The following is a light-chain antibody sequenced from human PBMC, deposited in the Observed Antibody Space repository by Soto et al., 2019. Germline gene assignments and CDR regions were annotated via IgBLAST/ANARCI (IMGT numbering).Light chain of an antibody. Sequence: AIQLTQSPSSLSASVGDRVTITCRASQGISSALAWYQQKPGKAPKLLIYDASSLESGVPSRFSGSGSGTEFTLTLSRLQPEDFATLYFQQFNSYPLPFGPGTKVDIK. CDR1: QGISSA. CDR3: QQFNSYPLP. V-gene: IGKV1-13*02. CDR2: DAS. J-gene: IGKJ3*01.